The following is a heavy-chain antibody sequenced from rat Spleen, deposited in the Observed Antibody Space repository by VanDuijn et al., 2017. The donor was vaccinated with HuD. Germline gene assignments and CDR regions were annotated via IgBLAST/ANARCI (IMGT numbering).Heavy chain of an antibody. CDR1: GFTFSNYG. D-gene: IGHD1-11*01. Sequence: EVQLVESGGGLVQPGRSLKLSCAASGFTFSNYGMAWVCQAPTKGLEWVAYISTGGGSTYYRDSVKGRFTISRDNAKSTLYLQMDSLRSEDTATYYCTTGDYGGYSETRGYFDFWGPGTMVTVSS. J-gene: IGHJ1*01. CDR2: ISTGGGST. CDR3: TTGDYGGYSETRGYFDF. V-gene: IGHV5-27*01.